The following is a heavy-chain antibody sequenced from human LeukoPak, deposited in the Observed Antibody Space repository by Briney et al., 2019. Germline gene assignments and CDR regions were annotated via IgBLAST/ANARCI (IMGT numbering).Heavy chain of an antibody. CDR1: GYTFTGYY. V-gene: IGHV1-2*02. CDR2: INPNSGGT. Sequence: ASVKVSCKASGYTFTGYYMHWVRQAPGQGLEWMGWINPNSGGTNYARKFQGRVTMTRDTSISTAYMELSRLRSDDTAVYYCARGTGERETYFDYWGQGTLVTVSS. J-gene: IGHJ4*02. D-gene: IGHD1-1*01. CDR3: ARGTGERETYFDY.